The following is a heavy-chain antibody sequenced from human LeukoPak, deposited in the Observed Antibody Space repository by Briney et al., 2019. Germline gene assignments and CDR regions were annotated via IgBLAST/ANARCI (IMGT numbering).Heavy chain of an antibody. J-gene: IGHJ4*02. CDR3: AVAAAGKTWFDY. CDR2: IYTSVST. CDR1: DASISNYY. V-gene: IGHV4-4*07. Sequence: SETLSLTCTVSDASISNYYWSWIRQPAGKGLEWIGRIYTSVSTNYNPSLKSRVTMSVDTSKNQFSLKLSSVTAADTAVYYCAVAAAGKTWFDYWGQGTLVTVSS. D-gene: IGHD6-13*01.